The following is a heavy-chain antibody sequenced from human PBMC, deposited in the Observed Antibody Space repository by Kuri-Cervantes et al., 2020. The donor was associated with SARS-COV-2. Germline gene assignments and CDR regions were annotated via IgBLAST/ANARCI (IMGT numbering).Heavy chain of an antibody. CDR2: ISAYNGNT. J-gene: IGHJ3*02. CDR1: GYTFTSYG. CDR3: ARGEGAAPDLDAFDI. D-gene: IGHD1-26*01. V-gene: IGHV1-18*01. Sequence: ASVTVSCKASGYTFTSYGISWVRQAPGQGLEWMGWISAYNGNTNYAQKLQGRVTMTTDTSTSTAYMELRSLRSDDTAVYYCARGEGAAPDLDAFDIWGQGTMVTVSS.